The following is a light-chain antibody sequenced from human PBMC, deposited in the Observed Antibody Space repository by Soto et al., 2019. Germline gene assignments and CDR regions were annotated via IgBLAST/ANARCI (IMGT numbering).Light chain of an antibody. V-gene: IGKV1-39*01. J-gene: IGKJ3*01. CDR2: AAS. CDR3: QQTYSTSPFT. Sequence: EIELTQSPSSLSASVGDRVTITCRTSHSFSRFLNWYQQKPGQAPKLLIYAASTFQSGVPSRFSVGGSGTDFTPAISSLQADDFVTYYCQQTYSTSPFTFCPGATVDGK. CDR1: HSFSRF.